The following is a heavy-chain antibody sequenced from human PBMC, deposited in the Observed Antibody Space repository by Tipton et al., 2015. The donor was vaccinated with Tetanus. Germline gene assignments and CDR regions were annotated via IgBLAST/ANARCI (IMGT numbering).Heavy chain of an antibody. CDR2: INGGGGST. Sequence: SPRLSCAASGFNFGSYAMNWVRQAPGMGLEWVSDINGGGGSTHYADSVKGRFTISRDNSKNTVYLQMNSLRVEDTALYYCAKDRSFALVNALDMWGPGTLVTVS. J-gene: IGHJ3*02. CDR3: AKDRSFALVNALDM. CDR1: GFNFGSYA. D-gene: IGHD3/OR15-3a*01. V-gene: IGHV3-23*01.